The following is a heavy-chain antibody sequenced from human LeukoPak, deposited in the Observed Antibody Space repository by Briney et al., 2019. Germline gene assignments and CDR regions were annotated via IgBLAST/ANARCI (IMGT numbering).Heavy chain of an antibody. Sequence: SVKLSCKASGGTFSSYAISWVRQAPGQGLEWMGGIIPIFGTANYAQKFQGRVTITADKSTSTAYMELSRLRSEDTAVYYCAREYYYGSGKSATFFDYWGQGTLVTVSS. CDR2: IIPIFGTA. V-gene: IGHV1-69*06. D-gene: IGHD3-10*01. CDR3: AREYYYGSGKSATFFDY. J-gene: IGHJ4*02. CDR1: GGTFSSYA.